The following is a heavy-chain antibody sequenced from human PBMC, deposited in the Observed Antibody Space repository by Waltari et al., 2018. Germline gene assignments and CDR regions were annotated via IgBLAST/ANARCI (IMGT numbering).Heavy chain of an antibody. CDR2: IITSLGTA. J-gene: IGHJ1*01. Sequence: QVQLVQSGAEVKKPGSSVKVSCKASGGTFSSYAISWVRQAPGQGLEWMGGIITSLGTANYAQKFQGRVTITTDESTSTAYMELSSLRSEDTAVYYCAVEYCSGGSCQHLEYFQHWGQGTLVIVSS. CDR3: AVEYCSGGSCQHLEYFQH. D-gene: IGHD2-15*01. CDR1: GGTFSSYA. V-gene: IGHV1-69*05.